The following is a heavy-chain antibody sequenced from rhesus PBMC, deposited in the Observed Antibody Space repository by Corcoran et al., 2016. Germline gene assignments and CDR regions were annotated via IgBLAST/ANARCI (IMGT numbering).Heavy chain of an antibody. D-gene: IGHD2-27*01. V-gene: IGHV4-80*01. J-gene: IGHJ4*01. CDR2: INGKMGNP. CDR1: GGSFSSYW. CDR3: ARLVVFTAHDY. Sequence: QVQLQESGPGLVKPSETLSLTCAVSGGSFSSYWWTWLRQPPGKGLEWIGEINGKMGNPNSNPSLKSRVTISKDASKNPFSLKLDSLTAADTAVYYCARLVVFTAHDYWGQGVLVTVSS.